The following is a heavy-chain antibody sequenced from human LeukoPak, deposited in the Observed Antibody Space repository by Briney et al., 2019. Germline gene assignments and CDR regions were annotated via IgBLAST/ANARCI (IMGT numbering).Heavy chain of an antibody. CDR2: IFPSGGEI. CDR1: GFTFSTFV. V-gene: IGHV3-23*01. CDR3: ATYRQVLLPFES. D-gene: IGHD2-8*02. J-gene: IGHJ4*02. Sequence: GGSLRLSCAASGFTFSTFVMIWVRQPPGKGLEWVSSIFPSGGEIHYADSVRGRFTISRDNSKSTLSLQMNSLRAEDTAIYYCATYRQVLLPFESWGQGTLVTVSS.